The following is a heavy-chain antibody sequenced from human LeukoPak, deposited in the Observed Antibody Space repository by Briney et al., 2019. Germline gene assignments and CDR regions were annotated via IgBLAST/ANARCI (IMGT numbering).Heavy chain of an antibody. CDR1: GGSISSSSYY. Sequence: SETLSLTCTVSGGSISSSSYYWGWIRQPPGKGLEWIGSIYYSGSTYYNPSLKSRVTISVDTSKNQCSLKLSSVTAADTAVYYCARTTDYYDSSGYPLRDAFDIWGQGTMVTVSS. CDR3: ARTTDYYDSSGYPLRDAFDI. V-gene: IGHV4-39*07. CDR2: IYYSGST. J-gene: IGHJ3*02. D-gene: IGHD3-22*01.